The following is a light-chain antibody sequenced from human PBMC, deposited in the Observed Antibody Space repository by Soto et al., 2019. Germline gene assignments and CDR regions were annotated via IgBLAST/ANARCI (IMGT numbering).Light chain of an antibody. Sequence: EIVLTQSPDTLSLSPGDRATLSCRASQSVNRNYLGWYQQKPGQPPRLLINGASNRATGIPDRFLASGSGTDFTLTISRLEPEDVAVYFCQQFGDSPPLTFGGGTKVEI. CDR3: QQFGDSPPLT. CDR2: GAS. CDR1: QSVNRNY. J-gene: IGKJ4*01. V-gene: IGKV3-20*01.